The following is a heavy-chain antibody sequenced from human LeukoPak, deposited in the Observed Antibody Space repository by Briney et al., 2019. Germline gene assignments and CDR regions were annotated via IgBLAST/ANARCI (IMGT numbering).Heavy chain of an antibody. D-gene: IGHD4-17*01. J-gene: IGHJ4*02. V-gene: IGHV4-59*01. CDR2: IYYSGST. CDR3: ARTGSTVTMLYPFDH. Sequence: PSETLSLTCTVSGGSIRGYYWSWIRQPPGKGLEWIGYIYYSGSTNYNPSLKCRVSISVDTSKNQFSLKLSSVTAADTAVYYCARTGSTVTMLYPFDHWGQGTLVTVSS. CDR1: GGSIRGYY.